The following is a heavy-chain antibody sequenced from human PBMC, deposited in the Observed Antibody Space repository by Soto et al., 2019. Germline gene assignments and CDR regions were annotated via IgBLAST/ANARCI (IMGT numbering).Heavy chain of an antibody. V-gene: IGHV3-72*01. D-gene: IGHD4-17*01. Sequence: GGSLRLSCAASGFTFSDHYMDWVRQAPGKGLEWVGRTRNKANSYTTEYAASVKGRFTISRDDSKNSLYLQMNSLKTEDTAVYYCARDGVAEDDYGHYYYMDVWGKGTTVTVSS. CDR3: ARDGVAEDDYGHYYYMDV. CDR2: TRNKANSYTT. CDR1: GFTFSDHY. J-gene: IGHJ6*03.